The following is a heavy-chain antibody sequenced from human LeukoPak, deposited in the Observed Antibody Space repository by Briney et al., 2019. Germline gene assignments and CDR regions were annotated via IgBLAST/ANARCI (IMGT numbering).Heavy chain of an antibody. V-gene: IGHV3-23*01. CDR2: ISGRGASK. Sequence: GGALRLSCAASGFTFSSYAMSWVRQAPGKGLEWVSGISGRGASKYYADSVKGRFTISRDNSKNTLYLQMNSLRAEDTAVYYCAKGVVVAPDVTPFDYWGQGTLVTVSS. CDR3: AKGVVVAPDVTPFDY. J-gene: IGHJ4*02. D-gene: IGHD2-2*01. CDR1: GFTFSSYA.